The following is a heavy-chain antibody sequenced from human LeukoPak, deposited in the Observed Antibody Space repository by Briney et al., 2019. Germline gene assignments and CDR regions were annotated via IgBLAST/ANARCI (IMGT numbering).Heavy chain of an antibody. D-gene: IGHD5-24*01. Sequence: SSETLSLTCAVSGGSISSYYWSWIRQPPGKGLEWIGYIYYSGSTNYNPSLKSRVTISVDTSKNQFSLKLSSVTAADTAVYYCARVEVEMATSWDWFDPWGQGTLVTVSS. V-gene: IGHV4-59*01. CDR1: GGSISSYY. CDR3: ARVEVEMATSWDWFDP. CDR2: IYYSGST. J-gene: IGHJ5*02.